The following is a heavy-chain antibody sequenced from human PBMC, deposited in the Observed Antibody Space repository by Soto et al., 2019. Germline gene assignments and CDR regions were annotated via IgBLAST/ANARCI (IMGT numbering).Heavy chain of an antibody. V-gene: IGHV1-46*03. CDR2: INPSGGST. CDR1: GYTFTSYY. CDR3: ARANLWFGDGAFEI. D-gene: IGHD3-10*01. J-gene: IGHJ3*02. Sequence: QVQLVQSGAEVKKPVASVKVSCKASGYTFTSYYMHWVRQAPGQGLEWMGIINPSGGSTNYAQKLQGRVTMNRDSSTSTVYMELSSLRSEDRAVYYCARANLWFGDGAFEIWGQGTTVTVSS.